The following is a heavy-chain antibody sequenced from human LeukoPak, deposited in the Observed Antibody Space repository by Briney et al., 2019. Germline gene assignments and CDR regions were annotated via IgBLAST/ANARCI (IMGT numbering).Heavy chain of an antibody. CDR1: GYSFTSYW. Sequence: GESLKISCKGSGYSFTSYWISWVRQMPGKGLEWMGRIDPSDSYTNYSPSFQGHVTISADKSISTAYLQWSSLKASDTAMYYCARQEASDDAFDFWGQGTMVTVSS. J-gene: IGHJ3*01. CDR3: ARQEASDDAFDF. CDR2: IDPSDSYT. V-gene: IGHV5-10-1*01.